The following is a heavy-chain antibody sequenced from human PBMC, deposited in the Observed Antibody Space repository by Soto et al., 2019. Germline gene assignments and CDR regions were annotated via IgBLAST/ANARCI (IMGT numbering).Heavy chain of an antibody. J-gene: IGHJ6*02. CDR2: TYYRSKWYN. CDR1: GDSVSSNSAA. D-gene: IGHD3-3*01. CDR3: ARGPNYDFWSGYYFNYYYGMDV. Sequence: PSQTLSLTCAISGDSVSSNSAAWNWIRQSPSRGLEWLGRTYYRSKWYNDYAVSVKSRITINPDTSKNQFSLQLNSVTPEDTAVYYCARGPNYDFWSGYYFNYYYGMDVWGQGTTVTVSS. V-gene: IGHV6-1*01.